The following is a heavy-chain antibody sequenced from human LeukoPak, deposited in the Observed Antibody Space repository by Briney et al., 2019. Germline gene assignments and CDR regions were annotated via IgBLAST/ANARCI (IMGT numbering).Heavy chain of an antibody. CDR3: AKESPVFDY. Sequence: GGSLRLSCAASGFTFSSYWMSWVRQAPGKGLEWVANIKQDGSEKYYVDSVKGRFTISSDNSKNTLYLQMSSLRAEDTAVYYCAKESPVFDYWGQGTLVTVSS. V-gene: IGHV3-7*03. J-gene: IGHJ4*02. CDR1: GFTFSSYW. CDR2: IKQDGSEK.